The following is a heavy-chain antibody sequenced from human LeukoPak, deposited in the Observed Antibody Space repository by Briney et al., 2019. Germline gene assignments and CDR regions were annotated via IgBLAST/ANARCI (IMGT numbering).Heavy chain of an antibody. J-gene: IGHJ4*02. Sequence: GGSLRLSCAASGFIFSSYWMSWVRQAPGKGLEWVANIKQDGSEKYYVDSVKGRFTISRDNAKNSLYLQMNSLRAEDTAVYYCARDGWVWLRQFDYWGQGTLVAVSS. D-gene: IGHD5-12*01. V-gene: IGHV3-7*01. CDR3: ARDGWVWLRQFDY. CDR2: IKQDGSEK. CDR1: GFIFSSYW.